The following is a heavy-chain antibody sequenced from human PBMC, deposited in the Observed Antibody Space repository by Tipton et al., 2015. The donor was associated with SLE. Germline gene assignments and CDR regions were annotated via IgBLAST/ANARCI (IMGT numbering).Heavy chain of an antibody. CDR1: GFTFSTYA. D-gene: IGHD3-22*01. V-gene: IGHV3-23*01. J-gene: IGHJ4*02. CDR2: ISGSGEST. Sequence: SLRLSCAASGFTFSTYAMSWVRQAPGKGLEWVSAISGSGESTYFADSEKGRFTISRDNSENTLYLQMNSLRAEDTAIYYCAKEGDDSSGYHFDSWGQGTLVTVSS. CDR3: AKEGDDSSGYHFDS.